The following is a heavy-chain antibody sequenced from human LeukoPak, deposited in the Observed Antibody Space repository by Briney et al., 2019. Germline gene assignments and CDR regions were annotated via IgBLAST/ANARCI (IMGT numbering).Heavy chain of an antibody. D-gene: IGHD3-10*01. J-gene: IGHJ3*02. CDR3: ARDAGYYGSGSPGTFDI. CDR2: MNPDTGNT. V-gene: IGHV1-8*01. CDR1: GYTFTSYD. Sequence: VASVKVSCKASGYTFTSYDINWVRQATGQGLEWMGWMNPDTGNTGYAQRLQGRVTMTRNTSKSTAYMELSSLRSEDTAVYYCARDAGYYGSGSPGTFDIWGQGTMVTVSS.